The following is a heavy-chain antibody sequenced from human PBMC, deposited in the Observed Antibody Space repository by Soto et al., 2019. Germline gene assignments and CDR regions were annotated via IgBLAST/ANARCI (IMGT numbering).Heavy chain of an antibody. D-gene: IGHD3-10*01. Sequence: ASVKVSCKASGYTFPNYGITWVRQAPGQGLEWMGWISAYKTNIKYAQKFQGRVTLTTDTSTSTAYMELRSLRSDDTAIYYCVRDLDGSGAYYTDFWGQGTLVTVSS. J-gene: IGHJ4*02. CDR2: ISAYKTNI. V-gene: IGHV1-18*01. CDR3: VRDLDGSGAYYTDF. CDR1: GYTFPNYG.